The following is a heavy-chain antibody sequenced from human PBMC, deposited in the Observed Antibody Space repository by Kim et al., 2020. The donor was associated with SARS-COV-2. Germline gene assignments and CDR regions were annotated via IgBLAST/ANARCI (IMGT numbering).Heavy chain of an antibody. D-gene: IGHD1-7*01. CDR2: THYRSKWTN. J-gene: IGHJ6*02. CDR1: GDSVSSKIAA. CDR3: ARRQLLQTTAGGNYYGMDV. Sequence: SQTLSLTCAISGDSVSSKIAAWNWIRQSPSRGLEWLGRTHYRSKWTNEYAVFVKSRITINPDTSKNQFSLQLSSVTPEDTAVYYCARRQLLQTTAGGNYYGMDVWGQGTTVTVSS. V-gene: IGHV6-1*01.